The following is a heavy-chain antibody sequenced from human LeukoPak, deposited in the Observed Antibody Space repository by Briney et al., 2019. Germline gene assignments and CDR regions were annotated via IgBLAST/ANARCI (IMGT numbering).Heavy chain of an antibody. Sequence: PGGSLGLSCAASGFTFSSYSMNWVRQAPGKGLEWVTYISSSSSTIYYADSVKGRFTISRDNAKNSLYLEVNSLRAEDTAVYYCARKTGGSLDIWGQGTMVTVSS. D-gene: IGHD7-27*01. J-gene: IGHJ3*02. V-gene: IGHV3-48*01. CDR2: ISSSSSTI. CDR3: ARKTGGSLDI. CDR1: GFTFSSYS.